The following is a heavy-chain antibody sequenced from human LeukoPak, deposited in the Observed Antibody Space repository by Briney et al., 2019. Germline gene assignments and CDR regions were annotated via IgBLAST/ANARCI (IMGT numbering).Heavy chain of an antibody. V-gene: IGHV1-8*01. Sequence: ASVKVSCKASGYTFTSYDINWVRQATGQGLEWMGWMNPNSSNTGYAQKFQGRVTMTRNTSISTAYMELSSLRSEDTAVYYCARGAAPSGSMRVYFDYWGQGTLVTVSS. J-gene: IGHJ4*02. CDR1: GYTFTSYD. CDR2: MNPNSSNT. CDR3: ARGAAPSGSMRVYFDY. D-gene: IGHD1-26*01.